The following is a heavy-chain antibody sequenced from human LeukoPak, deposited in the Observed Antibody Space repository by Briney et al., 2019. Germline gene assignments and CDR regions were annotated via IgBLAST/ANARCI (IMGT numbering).Heavy chain of an antibody. Sequence: ASVKVSCKASGYTFTSYAMHWVRQAPGQRLEWMGWINAGNGNTKYSQKFQGRVTITRDTSASTAYMELSSLRSEDTAVYYCASGWLVRGYYYGMDVWGQGTTVTVSS. J-gene: IGHJ6*02. CDR3: ASGWLVRGYYYGMDV. D-gene: IGHD6-19*01. CDR1: GYTFTSYA. CDR2: INAGNGNT. V-gene: IGHV1-3*01.